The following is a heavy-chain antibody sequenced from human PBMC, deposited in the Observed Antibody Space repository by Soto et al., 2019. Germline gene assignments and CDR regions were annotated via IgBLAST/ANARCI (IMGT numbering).Heavy chain of an antibody. J-gene: IGHJ4*02. CDR3: ARDRTIRGIVGATAMGY. D-gene: IGHD1-26*01. CDR1: GFTFSSYA. V-gene: IGHV3-30-3*01. Sequence: GGSLRLSCAASGFTFSSYAMHWVRQAPGKGLEWVAVISYDGSNKYYADSVKGRFTISRDNSKNTLYLQMNSLRAEDTAVYYCARDRTIRGIVGATAMGYWGQGTLVTVSS. CDR2: ISYDGSNK.